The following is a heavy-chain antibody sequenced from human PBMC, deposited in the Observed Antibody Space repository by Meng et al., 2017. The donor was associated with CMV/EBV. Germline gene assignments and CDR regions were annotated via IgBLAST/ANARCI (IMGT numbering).Heavy chain of an antibody. V-gene: IGHV3-48*03. CDR3: ARDPGRYCSSTSCFYDAFDI. D-gene: IGHD2-2*01. CDR2: ISSSGSTI. J-gene: IGHJ3*02. CDR1: GFTFSSYE. Sequence: GESLKISCAASGFTFSSYEMNWVRQAPGKGLEWVSYISSSGSTIYYADSVKGRFTISRDNAKNSLYLQMNSLRAEDTAAYYCARDPGRYCSSTSCFYDAFDIWGQGTMVTVSS.